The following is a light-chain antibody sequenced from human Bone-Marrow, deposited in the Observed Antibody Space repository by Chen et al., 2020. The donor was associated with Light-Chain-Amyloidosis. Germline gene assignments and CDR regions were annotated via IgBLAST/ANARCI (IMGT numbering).Light chain of an antibody. Sequence: QAVVTQETSLTVSPGGTVPLTCCSSTGAVTSGHFPYWFQHKPGQATRTLIYETSNKHSWTPARFSGSLLGGKAALTLSGAQPEDEAEYYCLLTYIGAMVFGGGTKLTVL. CDR1: TGAVTSGHF. CDR2: ETS. J-gene: IGLJ2*01. V-gene: IGLV7-46*01. CDR3: LLTYIGAMV.